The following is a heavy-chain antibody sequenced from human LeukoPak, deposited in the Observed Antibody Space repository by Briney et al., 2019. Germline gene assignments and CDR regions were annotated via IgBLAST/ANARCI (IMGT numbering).Heavy chain of an antibody. D-gene: IGHD3-3*01. CDR1: DGSFSGYY. J-gene: IGHJ4*02. CDR3: ARGLNDSWAGENY. CDR2: INHSGST. Sequence: SETLSLTCAVYDGSFSGYYWSWIRQPPGKGLEWIGEINHSGSTNYNPSLKSRVTISLDTSKSQFSLKVRYVTAADTAVYYCARGLNDSWAGENYWGQGTLVTVSS. V-gene: IGHV4-34*01.